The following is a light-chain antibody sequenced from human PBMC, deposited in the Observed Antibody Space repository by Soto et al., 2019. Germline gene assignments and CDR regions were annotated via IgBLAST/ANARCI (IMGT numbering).Light chain of an antibody. V-gene: IGKV1-5*01. CDR3: QQYNRYPIT. CDR1: QRXSSW. CDR2: DXS. J-gene: IGKJ5*01. Sequence: DIQMTQSPSTLSASXGDRVTIXCRAXQRXSSWLAWYQQKPGKAPKLXIXDXSSXXSGVPSRFXGSGSXTEFTLTITSLQPDDSATYYCQQYNRYPITFGKGTKLDIK.